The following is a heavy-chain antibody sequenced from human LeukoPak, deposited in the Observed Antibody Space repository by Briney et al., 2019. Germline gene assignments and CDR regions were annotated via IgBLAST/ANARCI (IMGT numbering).Heavy chain of an antibody. CDR2: IYYSGST. Sequence: SETLSLTCTVSGGSISSYYWSWIRQPPGKGLEWIGYIYYSGSTNYNPSLKSRVTISVDTSKNQFSLKLSSVTAADTAVYYCARGPDIVVVPAARGWFDPWGQGTLVTVSS. V-gene: IGHV4-59*01. D-gene: IGHD2-2*01. J-gene: IGHJ5*02. CDR1: GGSISSYY. CDR3: ARGPDIVVVPAARGWFDP.